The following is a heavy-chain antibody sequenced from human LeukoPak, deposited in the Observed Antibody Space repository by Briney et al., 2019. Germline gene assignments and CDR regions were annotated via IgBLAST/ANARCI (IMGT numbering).Heavy chain of an antibody. D-gene: IGHD3-22*01. Sequence: APVKVSCKASGYTFTSYYMHWVRQAPGQGLEWMGIINPSGGSTSYAQKFQGRVTMTRDTSTSTVYMELSSLRSEDTAVYYCCYDSSGYYDYWGQGTLVTVSS. J-gene: IGHJ4*02. CDR3: CYDSSGYYDY. CDR1: GYTFTSYY. CDR2: INPSGGST. V-gene: IGHV1-46*01.